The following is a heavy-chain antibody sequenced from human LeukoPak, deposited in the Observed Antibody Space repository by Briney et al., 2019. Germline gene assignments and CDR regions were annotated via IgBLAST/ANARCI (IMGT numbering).Heavy chain of an antibody. V-gene: IGHV4-59*12. CDR3: ARGGEQLVGGRWFDP. D-gene: IGHD6-6*01. CDR1: GGSISSYY. Sequence: SETLSLTCTVSGGSISSYYWSWIRQPPGKGLEWIGYIYYSGSTNYNPSLKSRVTISVDTSKNQFSLKLSSVTAADTAVYYCARGGEQLVGGRWFDPWGQGTLVTVSS. J-gene: IGHJ5*02. CDR2: IYYSGST.